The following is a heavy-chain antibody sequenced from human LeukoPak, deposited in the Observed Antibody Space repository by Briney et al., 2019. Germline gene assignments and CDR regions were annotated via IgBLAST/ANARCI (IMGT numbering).Heavy chain of an antibody. V-gene: IGHV3-23*01. CDR1: GFTFSIYA. J-gene: IGHJ4*02. CDR3: AKPEQYNWNDGSFDY. Sequence: PGGSLRLSCAASGFTFSIYAMSWVRQAPGKGLEWVSAISGSGGSTYYADSVQGRFTISRDNSKNTLYLQMNSLRAEDTAVYYCAKPEQYNWNDGSFDYWGQGTLVTVSS. D-gene: IGHD1-20*01. CDR2: ISGSGGST.